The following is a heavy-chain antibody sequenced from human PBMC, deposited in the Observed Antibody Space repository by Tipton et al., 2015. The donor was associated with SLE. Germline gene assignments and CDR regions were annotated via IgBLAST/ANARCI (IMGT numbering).Heavy chain of an antibody. Sequence: LRLSCAVSGYSISSGYYWDWIRQPPGKGLEWVGSIFYLGTTYSNPSLKSRVTLSLDTSKNQFSLNLSSVTASDTAVYYCARQISSTWYRYFDYWGPGALVTVSS. V-gene: IGHV4-38-2*01. CDR2: IFYLGTT. J-gene: IGHJ4*02. D-gene: IGHD6-13*01. CDR3: ARQISSTWYRYFDY. CDR1: GYSISSGYY.